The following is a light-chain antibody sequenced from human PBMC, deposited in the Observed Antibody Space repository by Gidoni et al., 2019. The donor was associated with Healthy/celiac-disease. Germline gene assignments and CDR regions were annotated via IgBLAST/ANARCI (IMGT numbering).Light chain of an antibody. CDR2: GNN. CDR1: SPNIGAGYY. J-gene: IGLJ2*01. CDR3: QSYDNSLSGPVV. V-gene: IGLV1-40*01. Sequence: QSVLTPPPSLSWAPGQRVTISCTGSSPNIGAGYYGHWYQQLQETAPKLLIYGNNNRPSGVPDRFSVSKSGTSASLAITGLQAEDEAAYFCQSYDNSLSGPVVFGGGTELTVL.